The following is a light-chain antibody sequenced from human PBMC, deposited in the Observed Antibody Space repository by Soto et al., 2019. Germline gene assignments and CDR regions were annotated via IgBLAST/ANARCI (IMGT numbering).Light chain of an antibody. CDR2: EVT. CDR3: QSYDSSLYGYV. CDR1: SGGVGGYNY. J-gene: IGLJ1*01. Sequence: QSALTQPPSASGSPGQSVTISCTGASGGVGGYNYVSWFQQHPGKAPKLMIYEVTQRPSGVPDRFSGSKSGTSASLAITGLQAEDEADYYCQSYDSSLYGYVFGSGTKVTVL. V-gene: IGLV2-8*01.